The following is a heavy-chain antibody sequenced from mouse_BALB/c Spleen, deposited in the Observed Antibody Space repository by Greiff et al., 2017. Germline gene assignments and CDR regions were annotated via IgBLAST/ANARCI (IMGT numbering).Heavy chain of an antibody. D-gene: IGHD2-14*01. V-gene: IGHV1-7*01. Sequence: VKLQESGAELAKPGASVKMSCKASGYTFTSYWMHWVKQRPGQGLAWIGYINPSTGYTEYNQKFKDKATLTADKSSSTAYMQLSSLTSEDSAVYYCARGGVRRHYYAMDYWGQGTSVTVSS. CDR1: GYTFTSYW. CDR2: INPSTGYT. CDR3: ARGGVRRHYYAMDY. J-gene: IGHJ4*01.